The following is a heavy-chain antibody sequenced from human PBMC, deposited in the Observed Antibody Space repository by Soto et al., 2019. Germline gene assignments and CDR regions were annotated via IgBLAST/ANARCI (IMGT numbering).Heavy chain of an antibody. V-gene: IGHV4-61*01. CDR3: ARDLYLRTGPRGMDV. J-gene: IGHJ6*02. CDR2: VYYSGTP. CDR1: GGSVSSATYY. D-gene: IGHD3-9*01. Sequence: PSETLSLTRTVSGGSVSSATYYWNWIRQPPGKGLEWIGSVYYSGTPNYNPSLKSRVTISMDTSYNRLSLKLRSVTAADTAVYYCARDLYLRTGPRGMDVWGQGTTVTVSS.